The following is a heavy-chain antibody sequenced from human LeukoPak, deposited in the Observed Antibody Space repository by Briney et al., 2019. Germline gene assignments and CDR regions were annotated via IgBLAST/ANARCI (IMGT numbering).Heavy chain of an antibody. Sequence: MSSETLSLTCAVYGGSFSGYYWSWIRQPPGKGLEWIGEINHSGSTNYNPSLKSRVTISVDTSKNQFSLKLSSVTAADTAVYYCARGVSYSSALGNWFDPWVQGTLVTVSS. CDR3: ARGVSYSSALGNWFDP. J-gene: IGHJ5*02. D-gene: IGHD6-25*01. CDR1: GGSFSGYY. CDR2: INHSGST. V-gene: IGHV4-34*01.